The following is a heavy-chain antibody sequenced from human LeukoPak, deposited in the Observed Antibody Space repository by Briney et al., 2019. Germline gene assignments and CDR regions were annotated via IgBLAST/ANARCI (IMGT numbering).Heavy chain of an antibody. D-gene: IGHD6-13*01. CDR3: LEQHGPFSAFDI. J-gene: IGHJ3*02. V-gene: IGHV3-30*02. CDR2: IRYDGSNK. CDR1: GFTFSSYG. Sequence: PGGSLRLSCAASGFTFSSYGMHWVRQAPGKGLEWVAFIRYDGSNKYYADSVKGRFTISRDNSKNTLYLQMNSLRAEDTAVYYCLEQHGPFSAFDIWGQGTMVTVSS.